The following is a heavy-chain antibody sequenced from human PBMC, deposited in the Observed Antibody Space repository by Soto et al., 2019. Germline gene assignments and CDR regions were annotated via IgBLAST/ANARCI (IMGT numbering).Heavy chain of an antibody. CDR1: GFTFTSSA. CDR2: IVVGSGNT. V-gene: IGHV1-58*01. J-gene: IGHJ6*02. D-gene: IGHD6-13*01. Sequence: SVKVSCKASGFTFTSSAVQWVRQARGQRLEWIGWIVVGSGNTNYAQKFQERVTITRDMSTSTAYMELSSLRSEDTAVYYCAADVIADENYYYYYGMDVWGQGTTVTVSS. CDR3: AADVIADENYYYYYGMDV.